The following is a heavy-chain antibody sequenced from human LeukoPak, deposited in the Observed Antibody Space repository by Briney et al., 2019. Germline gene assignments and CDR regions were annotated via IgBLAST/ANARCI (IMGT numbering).Heavy chain of an antibody. CDR2: IYSGGST. D-gene: IGHD5-12*01. V-gene: IGHV3-66*01. CDR1: GFTVSSNY. Sequence: GGSLRLSCAASGFTVSSNYMSWVRQAPGKGLEWVSVIYSGGSTYYADSVKGRFTISRDNSNNTLYLQMNSLRAEDTAVYYCARGGYSGYDYGFNWFDPWGQGTLVTVSS. CDR3: ARGGYSGYDYGFNWFDP. J-gene: IGHJ5*02.